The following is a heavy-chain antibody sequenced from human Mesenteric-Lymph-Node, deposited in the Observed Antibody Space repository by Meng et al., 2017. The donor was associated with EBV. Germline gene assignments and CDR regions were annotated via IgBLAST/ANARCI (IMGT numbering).Heavy chain of an antibody. CDR3: ARSFAAAAKFDY. D-gene: IGHD6-13*01. Sequence: QVNLVQSGAEVKKPGASVKVSGKASGYTFTTHGISWVRQAPGQGLEWMGWISPYNDNTNSAQKFQGRVTMTIDTSTRTAYLELRSLRADDTAMYYCARSFAAAAKFDYWGQGTLVTASS. J-gene: IGHJ4*02. CDR1: GYTFTTHG. CDR2: ISPYNDNT. V-gene: IGHV1-18*01.